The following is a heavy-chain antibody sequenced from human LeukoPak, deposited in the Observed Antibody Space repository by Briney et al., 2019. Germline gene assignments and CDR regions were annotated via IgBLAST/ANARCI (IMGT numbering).Heavy chain of an antibody. CDR2: ISGSSGST. J-gene: IGHJ4*02. CDR1: GFTFSSYA. D-gene: IGHD7-27*01. Sequence: GGSLRLSCAASGFTFSSYAMSWVRQAPGKGLEWVSAISGSSGSTYYADSVKGRFTISRDNSKNTLYLQMNSLRAEDTAVYYCAKGQLGMRNPFDYWGQGTLVTVSS. V-gene: IGHV3-23*01. CDR3: AKGQLGMRNPFDY.